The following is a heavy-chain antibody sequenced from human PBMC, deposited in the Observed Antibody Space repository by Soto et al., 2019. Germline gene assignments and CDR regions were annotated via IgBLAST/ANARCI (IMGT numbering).Heavy chain of an antibody. V-gene: IGHV1-3*04. Sequence: ASVKVSCKASGYTFTNYAMHWVRQAPGQRLEWMGWINTGNGDTKYSQKFQGRVTMTEDTSTDTAYMELSSLRSDDTAVYYCAREVAAGTHDYWGQGTLVTVSS. CDR3: AREVAAGTHDY. J-gene: IGHJ4*02. CDR2: INTGNGDT. CDR1: GYTFTNYA. D-gene: IGHD6-13*01.